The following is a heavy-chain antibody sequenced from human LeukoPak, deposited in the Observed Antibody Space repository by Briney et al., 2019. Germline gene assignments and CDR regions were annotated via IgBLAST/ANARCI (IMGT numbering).Heavy chain of an antibody. CDR3: ARGYYDSSGYYYGGSVAFDI. CDR1: GFTVSSNY. D-gene: IGHD3-22*01. Sequence: GGSLRLSCAASGFTVSSNYMSWVRQAPGKGLEWVSDIYSGGSTYYADSVKGRFTISRDNSKNTLYLQMNSLRAEDTAVYYCARGYYDSSGYYYGGSVAFDIWGQGTMVTVSS. V-gene: IGHV3-66*02. J-gene: IGHJ3*02. CDR2: IYSGGST.